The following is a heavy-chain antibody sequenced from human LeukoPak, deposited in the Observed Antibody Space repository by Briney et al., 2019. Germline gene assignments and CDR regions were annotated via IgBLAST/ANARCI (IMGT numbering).Heavy chain of an antibody. J-gene: IGHJ4*02. CDR2: IIPIFGTA. V-gene: IGHV1-69*13. Sequence: GASVKVSCTASGGTFSSYAISWVRQAPGQGLEWMGGIIPIFGTANYAQKFQGRVTITADESTRTAYMELSSLRSEDTAVYCCARVCIAGDCYPETDYWGQGTLVTVSS. D-gene: IGHD2-21*02. CDR3: ARVCIAGDCYPETDY. CDR1: GGTFSSYA.